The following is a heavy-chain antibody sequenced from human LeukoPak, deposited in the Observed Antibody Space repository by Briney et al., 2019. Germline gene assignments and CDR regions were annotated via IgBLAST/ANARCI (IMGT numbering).Heavy chain of an antibody. J-gene: IGHJ4*02. D-gene: IGHD3-9*01. CDR3: ARGWDILTGYYIV. CDR2: IKQDGSEK. Sequence: PGGSLRLSCTASGFTFSSYGMHWVRQAPGKGLEWVANIKQDGSEKYYVDSVKGRFTISRDNAKNSLYLQMNSLRAEDTAVYYCARGWDILTGYYIVWGQGTLVTVSS. CDR1: GFTFSSYG. V-gene: IGHV3-7*01.